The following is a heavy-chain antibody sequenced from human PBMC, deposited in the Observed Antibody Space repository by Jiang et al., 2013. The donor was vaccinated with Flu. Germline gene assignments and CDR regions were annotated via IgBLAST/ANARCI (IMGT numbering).Heavy chain of an antibody. D-gene: IGHD6-19*01. Sequence: GAEVKKPGATVKISCKVSGYTFTDYYMHWVQQAPGKGPEWMGLVDPEDGETRYADKFQGRLTITADTSTDTVYMELSSLRSEDTAVYYCAMYSSGWYFGVDYWGQGTLVTVSS. CDR1: GYTFTDYY. CDR2: VDPEDGET. J-gene: IGHJ4*02. CDR3: AMYSSGWYFGVDY. V-gene: IGHV1-69-2*01.